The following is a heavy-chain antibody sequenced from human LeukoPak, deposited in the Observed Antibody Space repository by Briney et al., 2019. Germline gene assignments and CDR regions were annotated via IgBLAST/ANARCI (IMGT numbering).Heavy chain of an antibody. V-gene: IGHV4-59*08. CDR1: GDSISSYY. D-gene: IGHD2-21*02. CDR3: ARLAYCGGDCYSRFDP. CDR2: IYYTGST. Sequence: SETLSLTCTVSGDSISSYYWSWIRQPPGKGLEWIAYIYYTGSTNYSPSLKSRVTISVDTSKNQFSLRLSSVTAADTAVYYCARLAYCGGDCYSRFDPWGQGTLVTVSS. J-gene: IGHJ5*02.